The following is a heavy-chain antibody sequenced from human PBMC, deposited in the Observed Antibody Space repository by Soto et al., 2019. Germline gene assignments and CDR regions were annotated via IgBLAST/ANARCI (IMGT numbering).Heavy chain of an antibody. CDR3: LIAVAGSFAPDY. V-gene: IGHV3-21*01. D-gene: IGHD6-19*01. J-gene: IGHJ4*02. CDR2: ISSSSTYI. Sequence: EVQLVESGGGLVKPGGSLRLSCAASGFTFSTYSMNWVRQAPGKGLEWVSYISSSSTYIYYADSVKGRFTISRDDAKNSLNLQMNSLRAEDTAVYYCLIAVAGSFAPDYWGQGTLVTVSS. CDR1: GFTFSTYS.